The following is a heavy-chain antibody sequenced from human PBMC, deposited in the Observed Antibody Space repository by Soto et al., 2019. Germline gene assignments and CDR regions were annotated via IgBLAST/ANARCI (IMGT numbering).Heavy chain of an antibody. J-gene: IGHJ6*02. V-gene: IGHV4-59*01. CDR2: IYSSGST. CDR1: GGSIDNFY. Sequence: SETLSLTCTVSGGSIDNFYWSWIRQPPGKGLEWIGYIYSSGSTNYNPSLKSRVTISVDTSKNQFSLKLSSVTATDTAVYFCARDYPYFTVTTSGGMDVWGQGTTVTVSS. D-gene: IGHD4-17*01. CDR3: ARDYPYFTVTTSGGMDV.